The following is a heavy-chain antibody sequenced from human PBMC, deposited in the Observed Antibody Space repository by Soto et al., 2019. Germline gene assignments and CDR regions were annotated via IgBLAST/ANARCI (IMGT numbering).Heavy chain of an antibody. D-gene: IGHD2-2*01. CDR2: IIPILGIA. V-gene: IGHV1-69*04. Sequence: SVKASCKASGGTFSSYTISWVRQAPGQGLEWMGRIIPILGIANYAQKFQGRVTITADKSTSTAYMELSSLRSEDTAVYYCARDCSSTSCYEVDYWGQGTLVTVSS. J-gene: IGHJ4*02. CDR3: ARDCSSTSCYEVDY. CDR1: GGTFSSYT.